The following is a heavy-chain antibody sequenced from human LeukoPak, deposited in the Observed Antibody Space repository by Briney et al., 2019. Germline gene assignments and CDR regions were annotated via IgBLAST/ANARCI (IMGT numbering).Heavy chain of an antibody. V-gene: IGHV4-59*01. D-gene: IGHD3-16*02. J-gene: IGHJ4*02. CDR3: AIASPDGYYDYVWGSYRLDY. CDR2: IYYSGST. Sequence: SETLSLTCTVYGGSISSYYWSLIRQPPGKGLEWIGYIYYSGSTNYNPSLKSRVTISVDTSKNQFSLKLSSVTAADTAVYYCAIASPDGYYDYVWGSYRLDYWGQGTLVTVSS. CDR1: GGSISSYY.